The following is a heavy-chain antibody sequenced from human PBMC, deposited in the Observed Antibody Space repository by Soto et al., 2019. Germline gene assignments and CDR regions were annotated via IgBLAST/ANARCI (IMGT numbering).Heavy chain of an antibody. V-gene: IGHV3-74*01. D-gene: IGHD3-16*01. J-gene: IGHJ4*02. CDR3: ATVFGF. Sequence: EMQLVESGGGLVQPGGSLRLSCVASGFTLSGQWIHWVRQAPGKGLEWVSRIDIDGRVTSYADSVKGRFSISTDNAKNTVYLQMNSLRAEDTAVYYCATVFGFWGQGTLVTVSS. CDR2: IDIDGRVT. CDR1: GFTLSGQW.